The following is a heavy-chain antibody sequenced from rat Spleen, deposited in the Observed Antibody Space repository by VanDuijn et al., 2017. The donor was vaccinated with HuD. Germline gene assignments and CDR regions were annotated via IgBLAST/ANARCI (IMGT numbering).Heavy chain of an antibody. CDR2: ISTCGGFS. CDR3: TRHDYPGVTTNWFAF. J-gene: IGHJ3*01. D-gene: IGHD1-4*01. CDR1: GCTLIDFL. V-gene: IGHV5-25*01. Sequence: EVQLFATGGGLVQHVTSLKHSCPASGCTLIDFLINCFRQAAKKGREGVASISTCGGFSFYRDSVKGRFTISRDNAKSTLSLQMDSLRSEDTATYYCTRHDYPGVTTNWFAFWGQGTLVTVSS.